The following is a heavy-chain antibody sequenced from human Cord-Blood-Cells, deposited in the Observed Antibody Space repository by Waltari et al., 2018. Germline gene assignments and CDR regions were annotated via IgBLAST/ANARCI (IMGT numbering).Heavy chain of an antibody. CDR2: IIPIFGTA. CDR3: ARDPDYGSGSDY. CDR1: GGTFSSYA. D-gene: IGHD3-10*01. V-gene: IGHV1-69*01. Sequence: QVQLVQSGAEVKKPGSSVKVSCKASGGTFSSYAISWVRQAPGQGLEWMGGIIPIFGTANYAQKFQGRVTMTAGESTSTAYMGLGSLRSEDTAVYYCARDPDYGSGSDYWGQGTLVTVSS. J-gene: IGHJ4*02.